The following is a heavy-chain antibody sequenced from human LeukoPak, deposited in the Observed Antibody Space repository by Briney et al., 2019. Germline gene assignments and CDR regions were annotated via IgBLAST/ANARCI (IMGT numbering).Heavy chain of an antibody. CDR2: IKQDGSEK. CDR1: GFTFSSYW. Sequence: GGSLRLSCAASGFTFSSYWMSWVRQASGKGLEWVANIKQDGSEKYYVDSVKGRFTISRDNAKNSLYLQMNSLRAEDTAVYYCARGSTYSSGWYGYWGQGTLVTVSS. V-gene: IGHV3-7*01. D-gene: IGHD6-19*01. CDR3: ARGSTYSSGWYGY. J-gene: IGHJ4*02.